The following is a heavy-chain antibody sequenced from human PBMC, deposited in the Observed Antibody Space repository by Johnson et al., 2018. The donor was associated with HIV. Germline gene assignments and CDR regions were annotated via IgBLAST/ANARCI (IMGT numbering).Heavy chain of an antibody. CDR2: ISYDGSNK. D-gene: IGHD3-22*01. J-gene: IGHJ3*02. Sequence: QVQLVESGGGLVQPGGSLRLSCAASGFTFSSYAMHWVRQAPGKGLEWVAVISYDGSNKYYADSVKGRFTISRDNSKNTLYLQMNSLRAEDTAGYYCARVTMIVVVMQAFDIWGQGTMVTVSS. V-gene: IGHV3-30*04. CDR1: GFTFSSYA. CDR3: ARVTMIVVVMQAFDI.